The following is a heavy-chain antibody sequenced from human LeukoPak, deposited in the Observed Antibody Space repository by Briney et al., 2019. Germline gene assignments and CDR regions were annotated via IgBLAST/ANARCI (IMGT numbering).Heavy chain of an antibody. J-gene: IGHJ4*02. D-gene: IGHD3-3*01. CDR1: GVPISSSSYY. V-gene: IGHV4-39*07. Sequence: SETLSLTCNVPGVPISSSSYYWGWIRQPPGKGLEWIGSIYSSGSTYYNPSLKSRVTISVDTSKNQFSLKLSSVTAADTAVYYCARTYYDLLGYFDYWGQGTLVTVSS. CDR2: IYSSGST. CDR3: ARTYYDLLGYFDY.